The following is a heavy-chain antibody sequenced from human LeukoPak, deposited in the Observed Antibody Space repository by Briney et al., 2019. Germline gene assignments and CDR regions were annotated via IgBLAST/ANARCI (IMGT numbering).Heavy chain of an antibody. CDR3: ARELNGYGYYFFDY. D-gene: IGHD3-16*01. J-gene: IGHJ4*02. CDR1: GFTFSSYS. V-gene: IGHV3-48*04. CDR2: ISSSTNTI. Sequence: GGSLRLSCAASGFTFSSYSMNWVRQAPGKGLEWLLYISSSTNTIYYADSVKGRFTISRDNAKNSLYLQMNGLGAEDTAVYYCARELNGYGYYFFDYWGPGTLVTVSS.